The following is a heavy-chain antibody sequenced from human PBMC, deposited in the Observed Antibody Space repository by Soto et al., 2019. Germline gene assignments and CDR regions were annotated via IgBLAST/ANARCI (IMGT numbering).Heavy chain of an antibody. D-gene: IGHD2-2*01. J-gene: IGHJ6*02. CDR3: ANSPARNCISTSCHLCGMDV. V-gene: IGHV3-23*01. CDR1: GFTFSSYA. CDR2: ISGSGGST. Sequence: EVQLLESGGGLVQPGGSLRLSCAASGFTFSSYAMSWVRQSPGKGLEWVSAISGSGGSTYYADSVKGRFTISRDNSKNTLYLQMNSLRAEDTAVDYCANSPARNCISTSCHLCGMDVWGQGTTVTVSS.